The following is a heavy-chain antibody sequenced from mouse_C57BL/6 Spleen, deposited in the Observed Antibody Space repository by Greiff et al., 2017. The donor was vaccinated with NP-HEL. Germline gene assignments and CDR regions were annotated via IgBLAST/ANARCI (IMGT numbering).Heavy chain of an antibody. J-gene: IGHJ2*01. CDR3: ARAGGFDY. CDR2: INPSSGYT. CDR1: GYTFTSYT. V-gene: IGHV1-4*01. Sequence: VQLQQSGAELARPGASVKMSCKASGYTFTSYTLHWVKQRPGQGLEWIGYINPSSGYTKYNQKFKDKATLTADKSSSTAYMQLSSLTSEDSAVYYCARAGGFDYWGQGTTLTVSS.